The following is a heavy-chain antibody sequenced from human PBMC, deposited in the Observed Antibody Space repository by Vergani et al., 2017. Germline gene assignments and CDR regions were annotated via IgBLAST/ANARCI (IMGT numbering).Heavy chain of an antibody. V-gene: IGHV1-69*01. CDR3: ARGRHYDFWSGYYNPPGDYYYYMDV. CDR1: GGTFSSYA. J-gene: IGHJ6*03. D-gene: IGHD3-3*01. CDR2: IIPIFGTA. Sequence: QVQLVQSGAEVKKPGSSVKVSCKASGGTFSSYAISWVRQAPGQGLEWMGGIIPIFGTANYAQKFKGRVTITADESTSTAYMELSSLRSEDTAVYYCARGRHYDFWSGYYNPPGDYYYYMDVWGKGTTVTVSS.